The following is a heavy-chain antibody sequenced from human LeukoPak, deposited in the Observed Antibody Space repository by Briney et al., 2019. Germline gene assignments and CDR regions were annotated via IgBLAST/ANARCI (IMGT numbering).Heavy chain of an antibody. CDR2: ISYDGSNK. J-gene: IGHJ4*02. V-gene: IGHV3-30-3*01. Sequence: GRSLRLSCAASGFTFSSYAMHWVRQAPGKGLEWVAVISYDGSNKYYADSVKGRFTISRDNSKNTLYLQMNSLRAEDTAVYYCAKDDYGGSPPEGDYWGQGTLVTVSS. CDR1: GFTFSSYA. D-gene: IGHD4-23*01. CDR3: AKDDYGGSPPEGDY.